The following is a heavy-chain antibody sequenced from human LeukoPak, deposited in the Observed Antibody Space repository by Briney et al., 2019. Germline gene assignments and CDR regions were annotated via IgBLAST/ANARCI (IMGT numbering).Heavy chain of an antibody. D-gene: IGHD6-19*01. CDR3: ATSRFIGGADY. CDR2: MNPNSGNT. CDR1: GYTFTSYD. Sequence: ASVKVSCKASGYTFTSYDINWVRQATGQGLEWMGRMNPNSGNTGYAQKFQGRVTITRNTSISTAYMELSSLRSEDTAVYYCATSRFIGGADYWGQGTLVTVSS. J-gene: IGHJ4*02. V-gene: IGHV1-8*03.